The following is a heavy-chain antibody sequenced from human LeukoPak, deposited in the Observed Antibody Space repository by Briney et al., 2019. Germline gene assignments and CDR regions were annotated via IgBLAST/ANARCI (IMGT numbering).Heavy chain of an antibody. J-gene: IGHJ4*02. V-gene: IGHV1-46*03. CDR2: INPSGGST. CDR3: ASSSDIVVVPAAIGY. CDR1: GYTFTSYY. D-gene: IGHD2-2*01. Sequence: ASVKVSCKASGYTFTSYYMHWVRQAPEQGLEWMGIINPSGGSTSYAQKFQGRVTMTRDTSTSTVYMELSSLRSEDTAVYYCASSSDIVVVPAAIGYWGQGTLVTVSS.